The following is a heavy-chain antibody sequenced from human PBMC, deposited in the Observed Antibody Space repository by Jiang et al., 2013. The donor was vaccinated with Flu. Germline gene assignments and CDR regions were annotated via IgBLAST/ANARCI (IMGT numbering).Heavy chain of an antibody. CDR1: GDSISSYY. CDR3: ARGVELRFLEYYFDY. V-gene: IGHV4-59*01. D-gene: IGHD3-3*01. J-gene: IGHJ4*02. CDR2: IYYSGRT. Sequence: LLKPSETLSLTCTVSGDSISSYYWSWIRQPPGKGLEWIGYIYYSGRTKYNPSLKSRVTISVDTSKNQFSLKLSSVTAADTAVYYCARGVELRFLEYYFDYWGQGTLVTVSS.